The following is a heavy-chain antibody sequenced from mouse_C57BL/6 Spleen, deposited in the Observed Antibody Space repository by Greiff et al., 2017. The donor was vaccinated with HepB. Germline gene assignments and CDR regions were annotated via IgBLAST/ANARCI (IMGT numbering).Heavy chain of an antibody. Sequence: EVQLQQSGPELVKPGASVKISCKASGYTFTDYYMNWVKQSHGKSLEWIGDINPNNGGTSYNQKFKGKATLTVDKSSSTAYMELRSLTSEDSAVYYCARSGSNYGYFDVWGTGTTVTVSS. D-gene: IGHD2-5*01. CDR1: GYTFTDYY. J-gene: IGHJ1*03. CDR3: ARSGSNYGYFDV. CDR2: INPNNGGT. V-gene: IGHV1-26*01.